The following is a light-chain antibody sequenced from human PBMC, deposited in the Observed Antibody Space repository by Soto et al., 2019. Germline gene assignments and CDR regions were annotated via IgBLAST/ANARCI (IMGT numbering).Light chain of an antibody. J-gene: IGLJ3*02. V-gene: IGLV2-14*01. CDR3: SSXXXSSXXV. CDR2: EVT. Sequence: QSVLTQPASVSGSPGQSITISCTGTSNDIGLYNYVSWYQQHPGKAPKLVIYEVTYRPSGVSDRFSGSKSDNTASLTISGLQAEDEADYYCSSXXXSSXXVFGGGTK. CDR1: SNDIGLYNY.